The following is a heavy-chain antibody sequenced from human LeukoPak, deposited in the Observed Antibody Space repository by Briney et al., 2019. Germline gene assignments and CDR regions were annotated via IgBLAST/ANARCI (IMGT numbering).Heavy chain of an antibody. D-gene: IGHD3-16*02. Sequence: EASVKVSCKASGYTFTSYGISWVRQAPGQGLEWMGWISAYNGNTNYAQKLQGRVTMTTDTSTSTAYMELRSLRSDDTAVYYCAKDYRFNDPKSGLASDHWGQGTLVTVSS. CDR2: ISAYNGNT. V-gene: IGHV1-18*01. CDR3: AKDYRFNDPKSGLASDH. J-gene: IGHJ4*02. CDR1: GYTFTSYG.